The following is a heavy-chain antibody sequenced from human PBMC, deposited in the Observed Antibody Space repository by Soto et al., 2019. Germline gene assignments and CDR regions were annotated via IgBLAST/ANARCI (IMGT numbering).Heavy chain of an antibody. Sequence: QVQLVESGGGVVQPGRSLRLSCAASGFTFSSYAMHWVRQAPGTGLEWVAVISYDGSNKYYADSVKGRFTISRDNSKNTLYLQMNSLRASDTAVYYCARGVVVVVTAIPGYFQHCGQGTLVTVSS. J-gene: IGHJ1*01. CDR3: ARGVVVVVTAIPGYFQH. CDR2: ISYDGSNK. CDR1: GFTFSSYA. D-gene: IGHD2-21*02. V-gene: IGHV3-30-3*01.